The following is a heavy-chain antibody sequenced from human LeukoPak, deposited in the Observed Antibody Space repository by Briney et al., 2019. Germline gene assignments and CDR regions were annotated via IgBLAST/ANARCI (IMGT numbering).Heavy chain of an antibody. Sequence: GESLQISCKGSGYSFTSHWIGWVRQMPGKGLEWMGIIYPGDSDTRYSPSFQGQVTISADKSISTAYLQWSSLKASDTAMYYCARGGYYYDSSGPTGAFDIWGQGTMVTVSS. V-gene: IGHV5-51*01. CDR3: ARGGYYYDSSGPTGAFDI. D-gene: IGHD3-22*01. CDR2: IYPGDSDT. J-gene: IGHJ3*02. CDR1: GYSFTSHW.